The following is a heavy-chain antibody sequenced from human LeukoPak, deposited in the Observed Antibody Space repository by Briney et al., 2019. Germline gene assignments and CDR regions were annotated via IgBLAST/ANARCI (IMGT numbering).Heavy chain of an antibody. CDR2: ISAYNGNT. CDR3: AREMDEGRTYYYGSGTLLDY. CDR1: GYTFTSYG. Sequence: GASVTVSCKASGYTFTSYGISWVRQAPGQGLEWMGWISAYNGNTNYAQKLQGRVTMTTDTSTSTAYMELRSLRSDDTAVYYCAREMDEGRTYYYGSGTLLDYWGQGTLVTVSS. D-gene: IGHD3-10*01. V-gene: IGHV1-18*01. J-gene: IGHJ4*02.